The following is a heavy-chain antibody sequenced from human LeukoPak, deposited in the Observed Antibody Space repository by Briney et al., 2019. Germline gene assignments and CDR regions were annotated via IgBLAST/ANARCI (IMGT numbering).Heavy chain of an antibody. CDR3: AKSGCSSSSCPGFL. D-gene: IGHD2-2*01. CDR2: IYTGGTT. J-gene: IGHJ4*02. Sequence: SQTLSLTCTVSGGSISSGYNYWSWIRQPAGKGLEWIGRIYTGGTTNYNPSLKSRVTISQDTSNNQFSLKLRSVTAADTAVYYCAKSGCSSSSCPGFLWGQGTLVTVSS. V-gene: IGHV4-61*02. CDR1: GGSISSGYNY.